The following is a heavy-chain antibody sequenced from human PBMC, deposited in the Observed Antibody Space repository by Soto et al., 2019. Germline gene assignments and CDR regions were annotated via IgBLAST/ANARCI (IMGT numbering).Heavy chain of an antibody. CDR3: ARLASGNWAFDI. CDR2: ISVGSSSI. J-gene: IGHJ3*02. CDR1: GFTFSSYS. Sequence: EVQLVESGGGLVQPGGSLRLSCAASGFTFSSYSMNWVRQAPGKGLEWVSYISVGSSSIYYADSVRGRFTISRDNAKNSLYLQMNSLRAEDTAVYYCARLASGNWAFDIWGNGTMVTVSS. D-gene: IGHD1-26*01. V-gene: IGHV3-48*01.